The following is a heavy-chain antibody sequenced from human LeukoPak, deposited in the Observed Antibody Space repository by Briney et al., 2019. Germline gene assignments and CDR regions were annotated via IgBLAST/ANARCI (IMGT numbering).Heavy chain of an antibody. CDR3: AKMAYYYDGSGYFPQLYFRH. D-gene: IGHD3-22*01. Sequence: GGSLRLSCAASGFTFSSYGMSWVRQAPGKGLEWVSAISGSGAGTYYADSVKGRFTISRDNSKNTLYLQMNSLRAEDTAVYYCAKMAYYYDGSGYFPQLYFRHWGQGTLVTVSS. CDR1: GFTFSSYG. V-gene: IGHV3-23*01. CDR2: ISGSGAGT. J-gene: IGHJ1*01.